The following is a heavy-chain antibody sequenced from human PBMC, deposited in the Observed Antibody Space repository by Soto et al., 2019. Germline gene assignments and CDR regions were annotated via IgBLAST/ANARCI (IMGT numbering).Heavy chain of an antibody. D-gene: IGHD3-3*01. CDR1: GGTFSSYA. CDR2: TIPIFGTA. J-gene: IGHJ6*02. CDR3: ASPTREWLPPARDYYYGMDV. Sequence: QVQLVQSVAEVKKPGSSVKVSCKASGGTFSSYAISWVRQAPGQGLEWMGGTIPIFGTANYAQQFQGRVTITADKYTSTAYMELSSLRSEDTAVYYCASPTREWLPPARDYYYGMDVWGQGTTVTVSS. V-gene: IGHV1-69*06.